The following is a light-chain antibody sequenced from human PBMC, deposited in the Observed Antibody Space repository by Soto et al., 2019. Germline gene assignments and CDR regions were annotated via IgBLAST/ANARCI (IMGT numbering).Light chain of an antibody. Sequence: DIQLTQSPSTLSASVGDIVTITCRASQSISSWLAWYQQKPGKAPKLLIYDASSLESGVPSRFSCSGSATEFTLTISSLQPDDFATYYCQQYNNYWTFGQGTKVDIK. CDR2: DAS. CDR3: QQYNNYWT. V-gene: IGKV1-5*01. CDR1: QSISSW. J-gene: IGKJ1*01.